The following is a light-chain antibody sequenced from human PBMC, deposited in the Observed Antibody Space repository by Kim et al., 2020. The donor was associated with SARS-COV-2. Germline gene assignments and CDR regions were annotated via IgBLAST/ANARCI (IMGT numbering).Light chain of an antibody. CDR2: GKN. CDR1: SLRTYY. J-gene: IGLJ3*02. CDR3: NSRDSSNSHRV. Sequence: SSELTQDPAVSVALGQTVRITCQGDSLRTYYASWYQQQPGQAPALVIYGKNNRPSGIPDRFSGSSSGNTASLTITGAQAEDEADYCCNSRDSSNSHRVFGGGTQLTVL. V-gene: IGLV3-19*01.